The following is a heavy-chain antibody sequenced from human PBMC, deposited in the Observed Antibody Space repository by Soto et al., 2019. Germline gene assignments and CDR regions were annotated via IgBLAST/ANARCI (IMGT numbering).Heavy chain of an antibody. J-gene: IGHJ3*02. CDR2: IIPIFGTA. Sequence: QVQLVQSGAEVKKPGSWVKVSCKASGGTFSSYAISWVRQAPGQGLEWMGGIIPIFGTANYAQKFQGRVTITADESTSTAYMELSSLRSEDTAVYYCARETWDIVVVPAATGLNAFDIWGQGTMVTVSS. V-gene: IGHV1-69*01. CDR3: ARETWDIVVVPAATGLNAFDI. CDR1: GGTFSSYA. D-gene: IGHD2-2*01.